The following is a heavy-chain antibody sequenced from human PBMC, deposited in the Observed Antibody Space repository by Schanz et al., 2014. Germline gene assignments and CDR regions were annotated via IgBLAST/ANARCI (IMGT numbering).Heavy chain of an antibody. CDR2: IKQDGSEK. V-gene: IGHV3-7*01. Sequence: EVQLVESGGGLVQPGGSLRLSCAASGFTFTTYWMSWVRQAPGKGLEWVANIKQDGSEKHYVDSVKGRFTISRDNARNSLYLQMDSLRDEDTAVYYCARDRRVQTYYYYHYGMDVWGQGTTVIVSS. CDR1: GFTFTTYW. J-gene: IGHJ6*02. CDR3: ARDRRVQTYYYYHYGMDV.